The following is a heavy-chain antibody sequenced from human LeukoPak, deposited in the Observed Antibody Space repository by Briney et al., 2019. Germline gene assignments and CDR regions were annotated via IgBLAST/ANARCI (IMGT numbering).Heavy chain of an antibody. CDR1: GFTFSSYG. Sequence: GGSLRLSCAASGFTFSSYGMHWVRQAPGKGLEWVAVISYDGSNKYYADSVKGRFTIYRDNSKNTLYLQMNSLRAEDTAVYYCAKGFSSMAFDIWGQGTMVTVSS. D-gene: IGHD6-13*01. J-gene: IGHJ3*02. V-gene: IGHV3-30*18. CDR3: AKGFSSMAFDI. CDR2: ISYDGSNK.